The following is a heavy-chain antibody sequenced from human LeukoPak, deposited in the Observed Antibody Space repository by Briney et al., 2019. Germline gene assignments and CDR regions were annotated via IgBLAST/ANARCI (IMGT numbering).Heavy chain of an antibody. V-gene: IGHV3-23*01. D-gene: IGHD4/OR15-4a*01. J-gene: IGHJ4*02. CDR3: ARASYGETYQYYFDY. CDR2: IGGRGGST. Sequence: PGGSLRLSCAASGFTFSSYTMNWVRQAPGKGLEWVSAIGGRGGSTFYADSVKDRFTISRDNSKSTLDLQMNSLSAEDTAVYYCARASYGETYQYYFDYWGQGTLVTVSS. CDR1: GFTFSSYT.